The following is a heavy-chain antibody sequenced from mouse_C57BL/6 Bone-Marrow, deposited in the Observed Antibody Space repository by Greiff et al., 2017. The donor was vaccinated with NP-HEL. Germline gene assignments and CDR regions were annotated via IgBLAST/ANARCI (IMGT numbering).Heavy chain of an antibody. CDR2: INYDGSST. D-gene: IGHD1-1*01. V-gene: IGHV5-16*01. J-gene: IGHJ3*01. CDR1: GFTFSDYY. CDR3: ARDDYYGSPLAY. Sequence: EVMLVESEGGLVQPGSSMKLSCTASGFTFSDYYMAWVRQVPEKGLEWVANINYDGSSTYYLDSLKSRFIISRDNAKNILYLQMSSLKSEDTATYYCARDDYYGSPLAYWGQGTLVTVSA.